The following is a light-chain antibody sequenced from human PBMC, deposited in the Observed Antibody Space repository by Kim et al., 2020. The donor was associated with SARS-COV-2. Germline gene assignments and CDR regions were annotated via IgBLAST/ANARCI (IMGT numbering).Light chain of an antibody. J-gene: IGLJ1*01. Sequence: QSVLTQPPSVSGAPGQRVTISCSGSSSNIGSGHDVHWYQHLPGTAPKLLIYGNSNRPSGVPDRFSGSKSGTSASLAITGLQAEDEADYYCQSYDSSLSGSRVFGTGTKVTVL. CDR3: QSYDSSLSGSRV. CDR2: GNS. V-gene: IGLV1-40*01. CDR1: SSNIGSGHD.